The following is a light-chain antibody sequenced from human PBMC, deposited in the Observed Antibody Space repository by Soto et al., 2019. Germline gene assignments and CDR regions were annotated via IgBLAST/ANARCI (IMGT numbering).Light chain of an antibody. J-gene: IGKJ1*01. CDR3: WQQSSWPRT. CDR2: DAS. Sequence: EIVLTQSPATLSLSPGERATLSCRASQSVSSYLAGFHQKTGQAPRLLINDASYRDTGSLARFISSGSGTEFTLTIISREAADYVAVYCWQQSSWPRTFGQGTKVEIK. CDR1: QSVSSY. V-gene: IGKV3-11*01.